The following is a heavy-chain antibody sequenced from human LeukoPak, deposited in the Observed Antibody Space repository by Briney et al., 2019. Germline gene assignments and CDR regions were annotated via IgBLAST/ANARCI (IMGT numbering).Heavy chain of an antibody. CDR2: IIPIFDIA. CDR3: ARPGEQLEDYYYYYGMDV. Sequence: SVKVSCKASGGTFSSYAISWVRQAPGQGLEWMGRIIPIFDIANYAQKFQGRVTITADKSTSTAYMELSSLRPEDTAVYYCARPGEQLEDYYYYYGMDVWGQGTTVTVSS. J-gene: IGHJ6*02. D-gene: IGHD6-6*01. CDR1: GGTFSSYA. V-gene: IGHV1-69*04.